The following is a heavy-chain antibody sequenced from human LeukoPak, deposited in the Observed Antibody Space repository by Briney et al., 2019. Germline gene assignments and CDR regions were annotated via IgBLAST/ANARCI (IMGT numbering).Heavy chain of an antibody. CDR3: TRDRPHNWFDP. CDR2: IHPNDGIR. Sequence: SVKVSCKASEYSFVSYYIHWVRQAPGEGLEWVGLIHPNDGIRNYAQKFQDRVTMTVDRSTTTFYMELSSLTSEDTAVYYCTRDRPHNWFDPWGQGTLVTVSP. CDR1: EYSFVSYY. J-gene: IGHJ5*02. V-gene: IGHV1-46*01.